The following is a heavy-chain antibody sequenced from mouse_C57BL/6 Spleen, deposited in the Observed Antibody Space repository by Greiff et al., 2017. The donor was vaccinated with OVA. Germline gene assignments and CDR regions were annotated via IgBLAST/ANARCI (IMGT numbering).Heavy chain of an antibody. CDR1: GFTFSSYA. V-gene: IGHV5-4*01. CDR2: ISDGGSYT. J-gene: IGHJ1*03. D-gene: IGHD2-2*01. Sequence: EVQLVESGGGLVKPGGSLKLSCAASGFTFSSYAMSWVRQTPEKRLEWVATISDGGSYTYYPDNVKGRFTISRDNAKNNLYLQMSHLKSEDTAMYYCARDQGGGLRRRDWYFDVWGTGTTVTVSS. CDR3: ARDQGGGLRRRDWYFDV.